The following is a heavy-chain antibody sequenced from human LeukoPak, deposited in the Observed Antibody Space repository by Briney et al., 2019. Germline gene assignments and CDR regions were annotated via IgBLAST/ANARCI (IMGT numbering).Heavy chain of an antibody. CDR1: GFTFSDYY. Sequence: GGSLRLSCALSGFTFSDYYMTWVRQAPGKGLEWLSYISGNSGDINYLDSVRGRFTISRDNAKNSLYLQMNSLRVEDTAVYYCTRDPRRLDYLGQGTLVTVSS. V-gene: IGHV3-11*05. J-gene: IGHJ4*02. CDR2: ISGNSGDI. CDR3: TRDPRRLDY.